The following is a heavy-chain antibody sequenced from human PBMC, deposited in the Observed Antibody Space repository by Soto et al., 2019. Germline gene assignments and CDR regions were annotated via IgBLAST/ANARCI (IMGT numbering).Heavy chain of an antibody. D-gene: IGHD5-12*01. V-gene: IGHV3-15*07. CDR2: IKSAQYGGTA. Sequence: GGSLRLSCAASGFSFATTWMNWVRQAPGKGLEWVGQIKSAQYGGTADYAAAVKGRFFISRDDSRNIMSLQMNSLKTEDTAVYYCTTHRYYAYAFWGQGALVTVSS. J-gene: IGHJ4*02. CDR1: GFSFATTW. CDR3: TTHRYYAYAF.